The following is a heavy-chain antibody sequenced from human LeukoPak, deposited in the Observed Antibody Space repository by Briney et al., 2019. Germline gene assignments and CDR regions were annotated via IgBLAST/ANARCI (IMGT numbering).Heavy chain of an antibody. Sequence: SGTLSLTCAVYGGSFSGYYWSWIRQPPGKGLEWIGEINHSGSTNYNPSLKSRVTISVDTSKNQFSLKLSSVTAADTAVYYCAREDTARQLNWFDPWGQGTLVTVSS. J-gene: IGHJ5*02. CDR2: INHSGST. CDR3: AREDTARQLNWFDP. D-gene: IGHD5-18*01. CDR1: GGSFSGYY. V-gene: IGHV4-34*01.